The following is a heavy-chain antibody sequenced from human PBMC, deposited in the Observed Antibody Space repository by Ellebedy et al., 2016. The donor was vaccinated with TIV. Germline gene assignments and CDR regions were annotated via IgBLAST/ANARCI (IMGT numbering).Heavy chain of an antibody. J-gene: IGHJ4*02. CDR1: AGTFSSYA. CDR2: IIPIFGTA. CDR3: ARGVAGTGPLHFDY. V-gene: IGHV1-69*13. D-gene: IGHD6-19*01. Sequence: SVKVSXXASAGTFSSYAISWVRQAPGQGLEWMGGIIPIFGTANYAQKFQGRVTITADESTSTAYMELSSLRSEDTAVYYCARGVAGTGPLHFDYWGQGTLVTVSS.